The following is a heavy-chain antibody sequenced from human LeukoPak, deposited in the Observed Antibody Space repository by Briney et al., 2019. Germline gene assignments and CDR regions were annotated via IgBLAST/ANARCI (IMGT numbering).Heavy chain of an antibody. CDR1: GGSFSSYA. Sequence: SVKVSCKASGGSFSSYAISWVRQAPGQGLEWMGGIIPIFGTANYAQKFQGRVTITADKSTSTAYMELSSLRSEDTAVYYCASSVVVVAANPMMGAFDIWGQGTMVTVSS. CDR3: ASSVVVVAANPMMGAFDI. V-gene: IGHV1-69*06. CDR2: IIPIFGTA. J-gene: IGHJ3*02. D-gene: IGHD2-15*01.